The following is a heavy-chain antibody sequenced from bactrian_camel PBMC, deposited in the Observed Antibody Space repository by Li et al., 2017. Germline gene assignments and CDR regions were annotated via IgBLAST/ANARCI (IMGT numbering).Heavy chain of an antibody. CDR2: IYTGDGRT. V-gene: IGHV3S1*01. Sequence: HVQLVESGGGLVQPGGSLTLSCAASGFTFSNNWMHWVRQAPGKGLEWVSTIYTGDGRTKSADSVKGRFTISRDNAKNTLYLQMNSLKSEDTALYYCCRGEYHTLWGQGTQVTVS. J-gene: IGHJ4*01. CDR1: GFTFSNNW. CDR3: CRGEYHTL.